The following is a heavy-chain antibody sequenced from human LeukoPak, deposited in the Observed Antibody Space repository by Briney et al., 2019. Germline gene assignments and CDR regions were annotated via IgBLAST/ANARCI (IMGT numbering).Heavy chain of an antibody. J-gene: IGHJ4*02. CDR2: IYYSGST. D-gene: IGHD6-13*01. CDR3: ARSSPGYSSTSFDY. V-gene: IGHV4-59*08. CDR1: GGSFSGYY. Sequence: SETLSLTCAVYGGSFSGYYWSWIRQPPGKGLEWIGYIYYSGSTNYNPSLKSRLTISVDTSNNQFSLRLSSVTAADTAVYYCARSSPGYSSTSFDYWGQGTLVTVSS.